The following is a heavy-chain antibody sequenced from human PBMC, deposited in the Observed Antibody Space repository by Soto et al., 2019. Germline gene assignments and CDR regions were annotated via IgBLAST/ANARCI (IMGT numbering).Heavy chain of an antibody. J-gene: IGHJ4*02. CDR1: GNTFTSYD. Sequence: VASVKVSCKASGNTFTSYDINWVRQATGHGLEWMGSINPNSGNIGYAQKFQGRVTMTRDTAIRTAYMEVSRLRSDDTAVYYCARGRASGSYYLLDYWGQGTLVTVSS. CDR2: INPNSGNI. CDR3: ARGRASGSYYLLDY. V-gene: IGHV1-8*01. D-gene: IGHD3-10*01.